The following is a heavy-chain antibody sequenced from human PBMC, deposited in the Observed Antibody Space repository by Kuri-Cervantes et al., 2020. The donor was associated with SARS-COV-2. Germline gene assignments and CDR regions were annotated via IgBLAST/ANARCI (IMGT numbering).Heavy chain of an antibody. Sequence: LSLTCAVYGGSFNNYYWSWVRQAPGKGLEWVAVISYDGSNKYYADSVKGRFTISRDNSKNTLYLQMNSLRAEDTAVYYCARADGITMIVETRPTDYWGQGTLVTVSS. J-gene: IGHJ4*02. CDR1: GGSFNNYY. CDR3: ARADGITMIVETRPTDY. D-gene: IGHD3-22*01. V-gene: IGHV3-30*03. CDR2: ISYDGSNK.